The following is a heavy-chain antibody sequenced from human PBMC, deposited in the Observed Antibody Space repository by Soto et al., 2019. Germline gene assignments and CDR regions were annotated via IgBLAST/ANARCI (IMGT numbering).Heavy chain of an antibody. CDR1: KFTLYGYT. Sequence: EVQLVESGGGLAQSGGSLRLSCGGPKFTLYGYTMNWVRQAPGQGLEWVSSISSSGSDKYYADSVKGRFTISRDNSDHSVHLEMNSLRDADTAVYYCVRMKMWFGAPFDLWGQGTLVTVSS. CDR2: ISSSGSDK. V-gene: IGHV3-48*02. J-gene: IGHJ5*02. CDR3: VRMKMWFGAPFDL. D-gene: IGHD3-10*01.